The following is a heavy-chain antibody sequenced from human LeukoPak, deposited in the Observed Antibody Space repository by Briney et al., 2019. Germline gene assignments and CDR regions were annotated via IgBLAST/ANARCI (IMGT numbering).Heavy chain of an antibody. CDR1: GFTFSSYA. CDR2: VRGSGGST. J-gene: IGHJ4*02. CDR3: AKEVRRLMTVVVECDY. V-gene: IGHV3-23*01. Sequence: HAGGSLRLSCAASGFTFSSYAMSWVRQAPGKGLEWVSSVRGSGGSTYSADSVKGRFTISRDNSKNTLYLQMNSLRAEDTAVYYCAKEVRRLMTVVVECDYWGQGTLVTVSS. D-gene: IGHD3-22*01.